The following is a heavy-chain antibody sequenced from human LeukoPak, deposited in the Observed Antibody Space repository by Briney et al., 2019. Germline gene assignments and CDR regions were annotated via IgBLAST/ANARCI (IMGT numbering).Heavy chain of an antibody. CDR1: GFTFSSYS. Sequence: GSLRLSCAASGFTFSSYSMNWVRQAPGKGLEWIGEINHSGSTNYNPSLKSRVTISVDTSKNQFSLKLSSVTAADTAVYYCATSPKFGGRHWCQGTLVTVSS. CDR2: INHSGST. J-gene: IGHJ4*02. V-gene: IGHV4-34*08. CDR3: ATSPKFGGRH. D-gene: IGHD3-16*01.